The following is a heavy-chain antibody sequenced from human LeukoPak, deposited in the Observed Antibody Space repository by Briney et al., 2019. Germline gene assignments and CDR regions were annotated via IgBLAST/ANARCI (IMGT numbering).Heavy chain of an antibody. Sequence: ASVKVSCKASGYTFTSYGISWVRQAPGQGLEWMGWISAYNGSTNYAQKLQGRVTMTTDTSTSTAYMELRSLRSVDTAVYYCARDNYYDRAADAFDIWGQGTMVTVSS. D-gene: IGHD3-22*01. V-gene: IGHV1-18*01. CDR1: GYTFTSYG. J-gene: IGHJ3*02. CDR2: ISAYNGST. CDR3: ARDNYYDRAADAFDI.